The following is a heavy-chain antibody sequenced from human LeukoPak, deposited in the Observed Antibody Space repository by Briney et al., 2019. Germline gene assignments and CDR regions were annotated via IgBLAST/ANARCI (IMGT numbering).Heavy chain of an antibody. CDR2: INDSGRT. D-gene: IGHD1-26*01. V-gene: IGHV4-34*01. CDR3: ARGSGSYSDYYYYMDV. J-gene: IGHJ6*03. Sequence: SETLSLTCAVYGGSFSGYFWSWIRQPPGKWLEWIGEINDSGRTNYNPSLKSRVTISVDTSKNQFSLKLSSVTAADTAVYYCARGSGSYSDYYYYMDVWGKGTTVTVSS. CDR1: GGSFSGYF.